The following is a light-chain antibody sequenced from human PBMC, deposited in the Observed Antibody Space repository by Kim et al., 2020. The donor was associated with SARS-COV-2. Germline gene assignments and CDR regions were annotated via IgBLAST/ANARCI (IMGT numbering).Light chain of an antibody. CDR3: QAWDISTGV. Sequence: SYELTQPPSVSVSPGQTASITCSGDKLGDKSVGWYQQKPGQSPVLVIYQDTKRPSGIPERFSGSNSGNTATLTISGTQAMDEADYYCQAWDISTGVFGGGTQLTVL. V-gene: IGLV3-1*01. CDR2: QDT. J-gene: IGLJ2*01. CDR1: KLGDKS.